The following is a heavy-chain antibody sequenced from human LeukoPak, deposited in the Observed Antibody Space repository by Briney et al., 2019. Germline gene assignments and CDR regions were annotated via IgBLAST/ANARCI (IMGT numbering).Heavy chain of an antibody. CDR1: GGTFSNFD. D-gene: IGHD4-17*01. CDR3: ARDSEGDGDYVSYFDY. Sequence: GASVKVSCKASGGTFSNFDISWLRQAPGRGPEWMGGIIPMFGTATYGQKFQGRVTITADESTAYMELTSLRSEDTAVYYCARDSEGDGDYVSYFDYWGQGTLVIVS. J-gene: IGHJ4*02. CDR2: IIPMFGTA. V-gene: IGHV1-69*13.